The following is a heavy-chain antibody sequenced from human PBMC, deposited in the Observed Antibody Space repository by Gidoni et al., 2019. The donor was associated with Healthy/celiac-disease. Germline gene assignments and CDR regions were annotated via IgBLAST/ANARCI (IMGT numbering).Heavy chain of an antibody. J-gene: IGHJ4*02. V-gene: IGHV4-34*01. D-gene: IGHD1-26*01. Sequence: QVQLQQWGAGLLKPSETLSLTCAVYGGSFSGYYWSWIRQPPGKGLEWIGEINHSGSTNYNPSLKSRVTISVDTSKNQFSLKLSSVTAADTAVYYCARAPHGGSYYSIDYWGQGTLVTVSS. CDR1: GGSFSGYY. CDR3: ARAPHGGSYYSIDY. CDR2: INHSGST.